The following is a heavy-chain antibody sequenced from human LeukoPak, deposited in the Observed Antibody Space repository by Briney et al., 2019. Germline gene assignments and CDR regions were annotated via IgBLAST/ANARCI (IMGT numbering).Heavy chain of an antibody. CDR1: GYTLTSYD. CDR3: ARMMMVRGVRWFDP. CDR2: MNPNSGNT. J-gene: IGHJ5*02. V-gene: IGHV1-8*01. Sequence: GASVKVSCKASGYTLTSYDINWARQATGQGLEWMGWMNPNSGNTGYAQKFQGRVTMTRNTSISTAYMELSSLRSEDTAVYYCARMMMVRGVRWFDPWGQGTLVTVSS. D-gene: IGHD3-10*01.